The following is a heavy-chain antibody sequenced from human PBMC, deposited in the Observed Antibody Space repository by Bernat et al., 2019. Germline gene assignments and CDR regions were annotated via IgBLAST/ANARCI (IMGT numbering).Heavy chain of an antibody. CDR1: GYSFTSYW. CDR2: IYLGDSDT. D-gene: IGHD5-24*01. J-gene: IGHJ4*02. V-gene: IGHV5-51*03. CDR3: AWMGGQVRDGYNFDY. Sequence: EVQLVQSGAEVKKPGESLKISCKGSGYSFTSYWIGWVRQMPGKGLEWMGIIYLGDSDTRYSPSFQGQVTSSADKSISTAYLQWSSLKASDTAMYYCAWMGGQVRDGYNFDYWGQGTLVTVSS.